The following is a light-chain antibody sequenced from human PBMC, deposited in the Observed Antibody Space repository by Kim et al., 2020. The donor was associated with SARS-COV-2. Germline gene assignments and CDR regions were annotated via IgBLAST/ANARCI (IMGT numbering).Light chain of an antibody. CDR2: EVT. V-gene: IGLV2-18*02. CDR1: SSYVVDYSR. J-gene: IGLJ1*01. Sequence: QSVTTSCTGASSYVVDYSRLSWYQQSPGPAPKLIIYEVTHRPSGVPDRFSGSKSGNTASLTISGLQAEDEADYYCNSWTSSNTFVFGTGTKVTVL. CDR3: NSWTSSNTFV.